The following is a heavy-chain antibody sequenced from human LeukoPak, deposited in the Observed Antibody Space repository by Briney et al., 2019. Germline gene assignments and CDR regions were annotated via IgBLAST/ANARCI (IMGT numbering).Heavy chain of an antibody. CDR1: GFTFSDYY. CDR3: ARARSDVWGSYYVY. CDR2: ISSSGSTI. Sequence: KPGGSLRLSCAASGFTFSDYYMSWIRQAPGKGLEWVSYISSSGSTIYYADSVEGRFTISRDNAKNSLYLQMNSLRAEDTAVYYCARARSDVWGSYYVYWGQGTLVTVSS. V-gene: IGHV3-11*01. J-gene: IGHJ4*02. D-gene: IGHD3-16*01.